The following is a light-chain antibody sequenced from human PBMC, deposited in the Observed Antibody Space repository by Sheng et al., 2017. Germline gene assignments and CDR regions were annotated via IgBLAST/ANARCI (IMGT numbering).Light chain of an antibody. Sequence: DIQMTQSPSTLSASVGDRVTITCRASQYISVWLAWYQQKPGKAPNLLIYKASNLDSGVPSRFSGSGSGTEFTLTISSLQPDDFATYYCQQYSNDWRFGQGTKVEIK. CDR3: QQYSNDWR. CDR1: QYISVW. J-gene: IGKJ1*01. V-gene: IGKV1-5*03. CDR2: KAS.